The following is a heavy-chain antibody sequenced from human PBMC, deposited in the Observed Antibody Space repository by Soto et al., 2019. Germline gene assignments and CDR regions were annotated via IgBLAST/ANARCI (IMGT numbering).Heavy chain of an antibody. CDR3: ARGLVVVAAFDY. CDR1: GGSISSGGYS. J-gene: IGHJ4*02. Sequence: SETLSLTCAVSGGSISSGGYSWSWIRQPPGKGLEWIGYIYHSGSTYYNPSLKSRVTIPVDRSKNQFSLKLSSVTAADTAVYYCARGLVVVAAFDYWGQGTLVTVSS. V-gene: IGHV4-30-2*01. CDR2: IYHSGST. D-gene: IGHD2-15*01.